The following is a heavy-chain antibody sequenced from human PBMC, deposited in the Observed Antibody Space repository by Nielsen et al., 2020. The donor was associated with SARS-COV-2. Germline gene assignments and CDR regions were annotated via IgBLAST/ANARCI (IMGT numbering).Heavy chain of an antibody. Sequence: ASVKVSCKASGYTFTSYYMHWVRQAPGQGLEWMGIINPSGGSTSYAQKFQGRVTMTRDTSTSTVYMELSSLRSEDTAVYYCARDGRRFLEWLWDWFDPWGQGTLVTVSS. CDR3: ARDGRRFLEWLWDWFDP. D-gene: IGHD3-3*01. J-gene: IGHJ5*02. CDR2: INPSGGST. V-gene: IGHV1-46*01. CDR1: GYTFTSYY.